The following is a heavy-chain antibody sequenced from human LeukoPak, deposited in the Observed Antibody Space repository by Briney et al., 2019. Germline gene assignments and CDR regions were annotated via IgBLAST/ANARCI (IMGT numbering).Heavy chain of an antibody. V-gene: IGHV3-23*01. CDR1: AFTFSSYA. J-gene: IGHJ6*02. CDR2: ISGSGGST. D-gene: IGHD3-10*01. CDR3: AKCMGSGNYYYYYYGMDV. Sequence: GGSLRLSCAASAFTFSSYAMSWVRQAPGKGLEWVSAISGSGGSTYYAGSVKGRFAISRDNSKNTLYLQMNSLRAEDTAVYYCAKCMGSGNYYYYYYGMDVWGQGTTVTVSS.